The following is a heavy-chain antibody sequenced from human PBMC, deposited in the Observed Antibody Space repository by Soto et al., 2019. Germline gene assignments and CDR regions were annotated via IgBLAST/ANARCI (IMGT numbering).Heavy chain of an antibody. J-gene: IGHJ6*03. CDR1: GFTCSCYA. Sequence: CGSLRLSCAASGFTCSCYAMSWDHQTPGKGLEWVSAISGSGGSTYYADSVKGRFTISRDNSKNTLYLQMNSLRAEDTAVYYCAKDTGYCSGGSCLYYYYYYYMDVWGKGTTVTVSS. D-gene: IGHD2-15*01. CDR2: ISGSGGST. V-gene: IGHV3-23*01. CDR3: AKDTGYCSGGSCLYYYYYYYMDV.